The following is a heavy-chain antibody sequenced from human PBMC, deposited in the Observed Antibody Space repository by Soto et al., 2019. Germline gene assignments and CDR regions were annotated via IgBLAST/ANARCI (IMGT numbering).Heavy chain of an antibody. J-gene: IGHJ6*03. CDR3: ARHSLFINDSYYYHDFMDC. CDR2: IYPGDSDT. D-gene: IGHD1-1*01. CDR1: GYSFTSYW. Sequence: PGESLKISCKGSGYSFTSYWIGWVRQMPGKGLEWMGIIYPGDSDTRYSPSFQGQVTISADKSISTAYLQWSSLKASATAMYYCARHSLFINDSYYYHDFMDCCGKGSTVTVSS. V-gene: IGHV5-51*01.